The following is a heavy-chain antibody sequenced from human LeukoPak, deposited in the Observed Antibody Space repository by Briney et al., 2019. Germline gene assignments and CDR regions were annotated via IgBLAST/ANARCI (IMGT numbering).Heavy chain of an antibody. V-gene: IGHV1-69*04. Sequence: SVKVSCKASGGTFSSYAIRWVRQAPGQGLEWMGRIIPILGIANYAQKFQGRVTITADKSTSTAYMELSSLRSEDTAVYYCASDVYYYDSSGYSHFDYWGQGTLVTVSS. D-gene: IGHD3-22*01. CDR3: ASDVYYYDSSGYSHFDY. J-gene: IGHJ4*02. CDR2: IIPILGIA. CDR1: GGTFSSYA.